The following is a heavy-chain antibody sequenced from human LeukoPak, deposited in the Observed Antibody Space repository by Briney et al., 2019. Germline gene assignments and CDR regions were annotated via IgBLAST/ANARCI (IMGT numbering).Heavy chain of an antibody. CDR3: AAGTGYSYFDY. D-gene: IGHD3-9*01. Sequence: TSGGPLRLSCAASGFTFSNAWKSWVRKAPAKGLEWVGRIKSKTYAGTTEYAAPVKWRFTISRDDSKNTLYLQMNSLKTEDTAVYYWAAGTGYSYFDYWGQGTLVTVSS. J-gene: IGHJ4*02. CDR1: GFTFSNAW. CDR2: IKSKTYAGTT. V-gene: IGHV3-15*01.